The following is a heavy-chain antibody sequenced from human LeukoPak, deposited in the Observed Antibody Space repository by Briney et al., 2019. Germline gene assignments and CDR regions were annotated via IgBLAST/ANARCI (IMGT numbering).Heavy chain of an antibody. CDR3: AKEQIVGRIMITFGLVGY. CDR1: GFTFSSYG. J-gene: IGHJ4*02. CDR2: ISGSGGST. Sequence: PGGSLRLSCAASGFTFSSYGMSWVRQAPGKGLEWVSAISGSGGSTYYADSVKGRFTISRDNSKNTLYLQMNSLRAEDTAVYYCAKEQIVGRIMITFGLVGYWGQGTLVTVSS. D-gene: IGHD3-16*01. V-gene: IGHV3-23*01.